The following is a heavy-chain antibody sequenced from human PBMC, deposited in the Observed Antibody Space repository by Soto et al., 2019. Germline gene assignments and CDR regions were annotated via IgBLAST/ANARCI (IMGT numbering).Heavy chain of an antibody. CDR3: ARAFGDYCYYGMDV. CDR2: ISYDGSNK. Sequence: LRLSCAASGFTFSSYAMHWVRQAPGKGLEWVAVISYDGSNKYYADSVKGRFTISRDNSKNTLYLQMNSLRAEDTAVYYCARAFGDYCYYGMDVWGQGATVTVSS. CDR1: GFTFSSYA. D-gene: IGHD3-10*01. J-gene: IGHJ6*02. V-gene: IGHV3-30-3*01.